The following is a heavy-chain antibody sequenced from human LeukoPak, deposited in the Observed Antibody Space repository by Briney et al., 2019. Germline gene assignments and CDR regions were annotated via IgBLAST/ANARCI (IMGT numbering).Heavy chain of an antibody. J-gene: IGHJ6*03. CDR1: GGSISSYY. CDR3: ARDRGAYRVYYMDV. Sequence: SETLSLTCTVSGGSISSYYWSWIRQPAGKGLEWIGRIYTSGSTYYNPSLESRVTMSVDTSKNQFSLKLSSVTAADTAVYYCARDRGAYRVYYMDVWGKGTTVTVSS. CDR2: IYTSGST. V-gene: IGHV4-4*07. D-gene: IGHD1-14*01.